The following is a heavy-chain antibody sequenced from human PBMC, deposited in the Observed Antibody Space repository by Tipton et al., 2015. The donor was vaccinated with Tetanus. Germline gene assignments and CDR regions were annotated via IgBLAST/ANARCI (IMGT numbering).Heavy chain of an antibody. CDR2: IYSGGST. V-gene: IGHV3-53*01. J-gene: IGHJ4*02. CDR1: GFTVSSNY. D-gene: IGHD5-18*01. CDR3: ARASGYSYGPRNYFDY. Sequence: SLRLSCAASGFTVSSNYMSWVRQAPGKGLEWVSVIYSGGSTYYADSVKGRFTISRDNSKNTLYLQMNSLRAEDTAVYYCARASGYSYGPRNYFDYWGQGTLVTVSS.